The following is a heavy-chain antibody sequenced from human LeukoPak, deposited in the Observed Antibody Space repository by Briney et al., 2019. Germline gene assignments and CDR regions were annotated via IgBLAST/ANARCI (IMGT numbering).Heavy chain of an antibody. CDR1: GYSISSGYY. Sequence: SETLSLTCTVSGYSISSGYYWDWIRQPPGKGLEWIGSIYHSGSPYYNSSLKSRVTISVDTSKNQFSLKLSSVTAADTAVYYCARARGWSGYYADYWGQGTLVTVSS. CDR2: IYHSGSP. D-gene: IGHD3-3*01. J-gene: IGHJ4*02. CDR3: ARARGWSGYYADY. V-gene: IGHV4-38-2*02.